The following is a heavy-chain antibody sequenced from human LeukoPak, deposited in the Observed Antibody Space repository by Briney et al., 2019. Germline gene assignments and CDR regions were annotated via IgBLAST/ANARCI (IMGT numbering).Heavy chain of an antibody. CDR3: ARDGLGSSWLGA. CDR2: INPNSGGT. J-gene: IGHJ5*02. V-gene: IGHV1-2*02. CDR1: GYTFTGYY. Sequence: ASVKVSCKASGYTFTGYYMHWVRQAPGQGLEWMGWINPNSGGTNYAQKFQGRVTITRNTSISTAYMELSSLRSEDTAVYYCARDGLGSSWLGAWGQGTLVTVSS. D-gene: IGHD6-13*01.